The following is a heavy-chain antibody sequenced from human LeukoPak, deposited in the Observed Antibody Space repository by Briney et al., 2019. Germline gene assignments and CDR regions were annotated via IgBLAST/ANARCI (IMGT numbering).Heavy chain of an antibody. CDR3: ARGQRRSGWYLY. J-gene: IGHJ4*02. Sequence: SETLSLTCAVYGGSFSGYYWSWVRQPPGKGLEWIGEINHSGSTNYNPSHKSRVTISVDTSKNQFSLKLSSVTAADTAVYYCARGQRRSGWYLYWGQGTLVTVSS. CDR2: INHSGST. D-gene: IGHD6-19*01. V-gene: IGHV4-34*01. CDR1: GGSFSGYY.